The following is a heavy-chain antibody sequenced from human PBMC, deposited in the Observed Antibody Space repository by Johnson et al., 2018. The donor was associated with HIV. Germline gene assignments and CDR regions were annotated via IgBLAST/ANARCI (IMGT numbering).Heavy chain of an antibody. CDR3: AREGEGYSSSWYDAFDI. CDR1: GFTFSSHA. Sequence: QVQLVESGGGVVQPGRSLRLSYAASGFTFSSHAMHWVRQAPGKGLEWVTFISNDGSNKYYADSVRGRFTISRDNSKNTLYLQMNSLRAEDTAVYYCAREGEGYSSSWYDAFDIWGQGTMVTVSS. J-gene: IGHJ3*02. D-gene: IGHD6-13*01. CDR2: ISNDGSNK. V-gene: IGHV3-30*01.